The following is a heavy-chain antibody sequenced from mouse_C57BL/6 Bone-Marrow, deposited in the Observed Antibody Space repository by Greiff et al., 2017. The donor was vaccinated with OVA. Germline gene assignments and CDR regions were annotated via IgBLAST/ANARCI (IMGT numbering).Heavy chain of an antibody. D-gene: IGHD1-1*01. CDR2: ISSGGSYT. CDR3: ARRYYYGSSYGFAY. J-gene: IGHJ3*01. V-gene: IGHV5-6*02. Sequence: EVKLVESGGDLVKPGGSLKLSCAASGFTFSSYGMSWVRQTPDKRLEWVATISSGGSYTYYADSVKGRFTISRDNAKTTLYLQMSSLKSEDTALYYCARRYYYGSSYGFAYWGQGTLVTVSA. CDR1: GFTFSSYG.